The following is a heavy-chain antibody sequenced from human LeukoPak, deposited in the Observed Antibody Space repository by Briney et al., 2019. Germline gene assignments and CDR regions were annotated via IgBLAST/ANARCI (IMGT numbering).Heavy chain of an antibody. CDR2: INHSGST. Sequence: SETLSLTCAVYGGSLSGYYWSWIRQPPGKGLEWIGEINHSGSTNYNPSLKSRVTISVDTSKNQFSLKLSSVTTADTAVYYCARGLIAVAGTRYFDLWGRGTLVTVSS. D-gene: IGHD6-19*01. V-gene: IGHV4-34*01. CDR1: GGSLSGYY. CDR3: ARGLIAVAGTRYFDL. J-gene: IGHJ2*01.